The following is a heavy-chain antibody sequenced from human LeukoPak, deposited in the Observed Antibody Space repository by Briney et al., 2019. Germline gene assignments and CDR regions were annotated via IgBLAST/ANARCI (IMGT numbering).Heavy chain of an antibody. J-gene: IGHJ6*02. CDR1: GYTFTGYY. CDR3: ARDGYYYDSSGYLDV. CDR2: INPNSGGT. D-gene: IGHD3-22*01. Sequence: ASVTVSCKASGYTFTGYYMHWVRQAPGQGLEWMGWINPNSGGTNYAQKFQGWVTMTRDTSISTAYMELSRLRSDDTAVYYCARDGYYYDSSGYLDVWGQGTTVTVSS. V-gene: IGHV1-2*04.